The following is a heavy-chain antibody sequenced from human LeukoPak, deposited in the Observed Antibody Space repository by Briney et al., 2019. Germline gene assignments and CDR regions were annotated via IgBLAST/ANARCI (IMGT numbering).Heavy chain of an antibody. CDR1: GGTFSSYT. Sequence: GASVKVSCKASGGTFSSYTISWVRQAPGQGLEWMGRIIPILGIANYAQKFQGRVTITADKSTSTAYMELSSLRSEDTAVYYCARSTFNYGAFDIWGQGTMVTASS. D-gene: IGHD4-11*01. CDR3: ARSTFNYGAFDI. J-gene: IGHJ3*02. V-gene: IGHV1-69*02. CDR2: IIPILGIA.